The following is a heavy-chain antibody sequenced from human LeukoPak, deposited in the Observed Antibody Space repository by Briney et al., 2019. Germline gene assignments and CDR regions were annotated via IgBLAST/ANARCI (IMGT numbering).Heavy chain of an antibody. CDR1: GGSISSGSYY. Sequence: SQTLSLTCTVSGGSISSGSYYWSWIRQPAGKGLEWIGRIYTSGSTDYNSSLKSRVTISVDTSKNQFSLKLTSVTAADTAVYYCARDLVITSPGWGQGTLVTVSS. D-gene: IGHD3-22*01. V-gene: IGHV4-61*02. CDR3: ARDLVITSPG. CDR2: IYTSGST. J-gene: IGHJ4*02.